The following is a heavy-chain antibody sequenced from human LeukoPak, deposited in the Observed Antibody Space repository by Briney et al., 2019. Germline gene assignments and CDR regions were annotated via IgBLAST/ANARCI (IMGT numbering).Heavy chain of an antibody. CDR2: ISSSGSNI. CDR1: GFTFSSVE. Sequence: GGSLRLSCAASGFTFSSVEMNWVRQPPGKGLEWVSYISSSGSNIYYADSVKGRFTISRDNAKSTLYMQMNSLRFEDTAIYYCARGTTLSGSYHLAPWGQGTLVTVSS. D-gene: IGHD1-26*01. J-gene: IGHJ5*02. V-gene: IGHV3-48*03. CDR3: ARGTTLSGSYHLAP.